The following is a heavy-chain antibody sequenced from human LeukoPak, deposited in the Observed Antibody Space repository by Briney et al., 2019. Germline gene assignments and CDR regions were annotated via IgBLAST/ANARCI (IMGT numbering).Heavy chain of an antibody. V-gene: IGHV3-23*01. D-gene: IGHD2-2*01. CDR2: ISGSGGAT. J-gene: IGHJ4*02. CDR3: AKDGYCSSTSCYPAPY. Sequence: GGSLRLSCAASGFTFSSYAMSWVRQAPGRGLEWVSAISGSGGATYYADSVKGRFTISRDNSKNTLYLQMNSLRAEDTAVYYCAKDGYCSSTSCYPAPYWGQGTLVTVSS. CDR1: GFTFSSYA.